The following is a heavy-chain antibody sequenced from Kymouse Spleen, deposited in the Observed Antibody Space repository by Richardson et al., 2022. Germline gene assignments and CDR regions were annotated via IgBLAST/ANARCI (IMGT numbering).Heavy chain of an antibody. J-gene: IGHJ6*02. V-gene: IGHV3-73*02. CDR3: TSPGITGTTNYYGMDV. CDR2: IRSKANSYAT. Sequence: EVQLVESGGGLVQPGGSLKLSCAASGFTFSGSAMHWVRQASGKGLEWVGRIRSKANSYATAYAASVKGRFTISRDDSKNTAYLQMNSLKTEDTAVYYCTSPGITGTTNYYGMDVWGQGTTVTVSS. D-gene: IGHD1-7*01. CDR1: GFTFSGSA.